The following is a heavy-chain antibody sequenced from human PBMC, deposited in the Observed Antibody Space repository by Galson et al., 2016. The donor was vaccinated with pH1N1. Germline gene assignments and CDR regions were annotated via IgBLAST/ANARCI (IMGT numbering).Heavy chain of an antibody. D-gene: IGHD6-25*01. CDR2: INQDGSVK. Sequence: LRLSCAASGFTFSSYWMSWVRQAPGKGLEWVANINQDGSVKYYVDPVKGRFTISRDNAKNPVYLQMNSLSAEDTAVYYCAREIAAAGSYWGQGTLVTVSS. CDR1: GFTFSSYW. J-gene: IGHJ4*02. V-gene: IGHV3-7*01. CDR3: AREIAAAGSY.